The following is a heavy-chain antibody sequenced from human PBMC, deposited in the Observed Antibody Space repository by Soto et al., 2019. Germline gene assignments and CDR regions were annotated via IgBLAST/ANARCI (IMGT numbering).Heavy chain of an antibody. V-gene: IGHV3-33*01. CDR2: IWYDGSNK. Sequence: GGSLRLSCAASGFTFSSYGMHWVRQAPGKGLEWVAVIWYDGSNKYYADSVKGRFTISRDNAKNSLSLQMNSLRAEDTAVYYCARDNPSGYGDCWGQGTLVTVSS. CDR3: ARDNPSGYGDC. J-gene: IGHJ4*02. D-gene: IGHD5-12*01. CDR1: GFTFSSYG.